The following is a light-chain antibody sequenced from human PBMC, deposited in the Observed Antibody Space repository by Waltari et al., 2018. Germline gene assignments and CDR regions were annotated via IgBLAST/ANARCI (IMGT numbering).Light chain of an antibody. J-gene: IGKJ1*01. CDR2: GAS. Sequence: EIVLTQSPGTLSLYPGERATLSCRASQSVGRSLAWYQQKPGHAPRLLIYGASSRATGVPDRFSGSGSGTDFSLTISRLEPEDFAVYYCQHYVRLPVTFGQGTKVEIK. CDR3: QHYVRLPVT. V-gene: IGKV3-20*01. CDR1: QSVGRS.